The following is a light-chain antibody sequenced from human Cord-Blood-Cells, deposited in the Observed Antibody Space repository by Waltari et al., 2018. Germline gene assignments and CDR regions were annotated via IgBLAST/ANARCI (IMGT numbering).Light chain of an antibody. Sequence: AIRMTQSPSSFSASTGDRVTITCRASQGISSYLAWYQQKPGKAPKLLIYAASSLQSGVPSRFSDSGSGTDFTLTISSLQPEDFATYYCQQSYSTPRTFGQGTKLEIK. CDR3: QQSYSTPRT. CDR2: AAS. CDR1: QGISSY. J-gene: IGKJ2*02. V-gene: IGKV1-8*01.